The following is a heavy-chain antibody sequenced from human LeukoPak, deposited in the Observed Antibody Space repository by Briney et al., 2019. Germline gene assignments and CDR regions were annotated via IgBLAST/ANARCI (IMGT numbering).Heavy chain of an antibody. J-gene: IGHJ4*02. CDR2: INPNSGGT. V-gene: IGHV1-2*02. D-gene: IGHD6-19*01. Sequence: ASVKVSCKASGYTFTGYYMHWVRQAPGQGLEWMGWINPNSGGTKYSQEFQGRVTITRDTSASTAYMELSSLRSEDMAVYYCARAPRGGWFDYWGQGTLVTVSS. CDR3: ARAPRGGWFDY. CDR1: GYTFTGYY.